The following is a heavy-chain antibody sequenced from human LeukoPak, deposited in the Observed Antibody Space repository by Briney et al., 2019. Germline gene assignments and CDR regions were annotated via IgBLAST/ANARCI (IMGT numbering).Heavy chain of an antibody. V-gene: IGHV4-59*12. CDR1: GDSISSYY. CDR3: ARDDRVGAILGYMDV. CDR2: IHYNGNT. D-gene: IGHD1-26*01. J-gene: IGHJ6*03. Sequence: SETLSLTCSVSGDSISSYYWTWIRQTPGKGLEWIAYIHYNGNTKSNPSLKSRVTISLDTSKNQFSLKLTSLTAADTAVYYCARDDRVGAILGYMDVWGKGTTVTVSS.